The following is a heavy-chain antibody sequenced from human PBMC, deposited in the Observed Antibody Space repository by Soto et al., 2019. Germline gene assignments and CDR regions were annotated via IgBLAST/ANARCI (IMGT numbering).Heavy chain of an antibody. V-gene: IGHV3-48*03. D-gene: IGHD1-26*01. CDR2: ISGSGSTI. CDR3: AREGNGVGTTTTGYYGMDV. Sequence: GGSLRLSCAASGFIFSSYEMNWVRQAPGKGLEWVSYISGSGSTIHYADSVKGRVTISRDNARNSLNLQMDSLRVDDTAVYYCAREGNGVGTTTTGYYGMDVWGQGTTVTVSS. CDR1: GFIFSSYE. J-gene: IGHJ6*02.